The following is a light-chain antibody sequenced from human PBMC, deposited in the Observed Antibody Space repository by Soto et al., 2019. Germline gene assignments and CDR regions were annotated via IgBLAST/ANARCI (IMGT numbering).Light chain of an antibody. V-gene: IGKV3-11*01. Sequence: EIVMTPSPATLSVSPGERATLSCRASQSVSSNLAWYQQKPGQAPRLLIYASSNRATGIPARFSGSGSGIDFTLTISSLEPEDFAVYYCQQRSNWYTFGQGTRLEIK. CDR1: QSVSSN. CDR2: ASS. CDR3: QQRSNWYT. J-gene: IGKJ5*01.